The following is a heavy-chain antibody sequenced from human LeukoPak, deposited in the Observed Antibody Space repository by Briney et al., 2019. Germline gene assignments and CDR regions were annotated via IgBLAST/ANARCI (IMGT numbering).Heavy chain of an antibody. Sequence: SETLSLTCTVSGGSISSYYWSWIRQPPGKGLEWIGYIYYSGSTNYNPSLKSRVTISVDTSKNQFSLKLSSVTAADTAVYYCASGPWDDLWSGYYNYYGMDVWGQGTTVTVSS. D-gene: IGHD3-3*01. CDR1: GGSISSYY. J-gene: IGHJ6*02. V-gene: IGHV4-59*01. CDR3: ASGPWDDLWSGYYNYYGMDV. CDR2: IYYSGST.